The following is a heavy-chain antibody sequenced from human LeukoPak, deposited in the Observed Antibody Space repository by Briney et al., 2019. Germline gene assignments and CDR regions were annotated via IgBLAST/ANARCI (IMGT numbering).Heavy chain of an antibody. J-gene: IGHJ4*02. D-gene: IGHD2-15*01. CDR3: AREADKIGFNFDY. CDR2: TFYRSKWYY. CDR1: GESVSTNNTA. V-gene: IGHV6-1*01. Sequence: SQTLSLTCAISGESVSTNNTAWNWIRQSPSRGLEWLGRTFYRSKWYYDYAVSVKSRIAINPDTSKNQFSLHLNSVTPEDTAVYYCAREADKIGFNFDYWGQGTLVTVSS.